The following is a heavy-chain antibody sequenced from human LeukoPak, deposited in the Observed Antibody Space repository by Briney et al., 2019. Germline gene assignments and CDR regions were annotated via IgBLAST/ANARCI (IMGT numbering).Heavy chain of an antibody. J-gene: IGHJ4*02. CDR1: GFTFSSYW. CDR2: IKQDGSEK. CDR3: ARTRYFDWLTTYYFDY. D-gene: IGHD3-9*01. V-gene: IGHV3-7*01. Sequence: QTGGSLRLSCAASGFTFSSYWMSWVRQAPGKGLEWVANIKQDGSEKYYVDSVKGRFTISRDNAKNSLYLQMNSLRAEDTAVYYCARTRYFDWLTTYYFDYWGQGTLVTVSS.